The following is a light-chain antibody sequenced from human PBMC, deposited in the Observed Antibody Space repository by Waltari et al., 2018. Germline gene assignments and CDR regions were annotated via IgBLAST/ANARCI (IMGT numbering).Light chain of an antibody. CDR1: SSDVGTYNL. Sequence: QSALTQPASVSGSPGQSITISCTGTSSDVGTYNLVPWYQQHPGKAPKLMIYEGTKRPSGVSNRFSGSKSGNTASLTISGLQAEDEAHYYCCSYAGGRPHVVFGGGTQLTVL. V-gene: IGLV2-23*01. J-gene: IGLJ2*01. CDR3: CSYAGGRPHVV. CDR2: EGT.